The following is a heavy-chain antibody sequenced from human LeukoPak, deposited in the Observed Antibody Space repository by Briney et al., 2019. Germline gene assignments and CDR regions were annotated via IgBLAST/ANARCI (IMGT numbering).Heavy chain of an antibody. D-gene: IGHD3-9*01. CDR2: INHSGST. CDR3: ARGLRYYDILTGYYTYYFDY. CDR1: GGSFSGYY. J-gene: IGHJ4*02. Sequence: PSETLSLTCAVYGGSFSGYYWSWIRQPPGKGLERIGEINHSGSTNYNPSLKSRVTISVDTSKNQFSLKLSSVTAADTAVYYCARGLRYYDILTGYYTYYFDYWGQGTLVTVSS. V-gene: IGHV4-34*01.